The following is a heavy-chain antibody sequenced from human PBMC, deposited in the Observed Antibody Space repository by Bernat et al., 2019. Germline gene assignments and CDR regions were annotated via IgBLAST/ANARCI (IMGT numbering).Heavy chain of an antibody. Sequence: EVQLVESGGGLVKPGGSLRLSCAASGFTFSSYSMNWVRQAPGKGLRWVSSISSSSSYIYYADSVKGRFTISRDNAKNSLYLQMNSLRAEDTAVYYCARATIAAAGTGDAFDIWGQGTMVTVSS. CDR3: ARATIAAAGTGDAFDI. V-gene: IGHV3-21*01. D-gene: IGHD6-13*01. CDR2: ISSSSSYI. J-gene: IGHJ3*02. CDR1: GFTFSSYS.